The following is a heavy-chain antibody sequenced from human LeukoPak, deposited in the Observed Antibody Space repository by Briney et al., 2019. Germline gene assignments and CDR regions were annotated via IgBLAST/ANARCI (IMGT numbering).Heavy chain of an antibody. CDR3: ASLYSSGWYYFDY. Sequence: GASVKVSCKVSGYALTELSMHWVRQAPGKGLEWMGWINPNSGGTNYAQKFQGRVTMTRDTSISTAYMELSRLRSDDTAVYYCASLYSSGWYYFDYWGQGTLVTVSS. V-gene: IGHV1-2*02. D-gene: IGHD6-19*01. CDR1: GYALTELS. CDR2: INPNSGGT. J-gene: IGHJ4*02.